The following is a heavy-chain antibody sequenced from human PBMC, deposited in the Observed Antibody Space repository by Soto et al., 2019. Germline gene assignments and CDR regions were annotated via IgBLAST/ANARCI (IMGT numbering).Heavy chain of an antibody. V-gene: IGHV4-61*01. D-gene: IGHD3-3*01. J-gene: IGHJ6*02. CDR3: ARVIFSLGSGYGMDV. Sequence: NPSETLSLTCSISGDSISSDQYCWGWVRQPPGKGLEWIGYIYYSRRTNYNPSLKSRATVSVDTSKNQFSLKLSSVTAADTAVYYCARVIFSLGSGYGMDVWGQGTTVTVSS. CDR2: IYYSRRT. CDR1: GDSISSDQYC.